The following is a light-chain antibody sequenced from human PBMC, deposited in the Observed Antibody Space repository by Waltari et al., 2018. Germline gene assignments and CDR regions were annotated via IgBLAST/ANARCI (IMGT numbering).Light chain of an antibody. CDR3: QQRSNWPGT. CDR2: DAS. CDR1: QSVSSY. Sequence: EIVLTQSPATLSLSPGERATLSCMARQSVSSYLAWYQQKPGQAPRLLIYDASNRATGIPARFSGSGSGTDFTLTISSLEPEDFAVYYCQQRSNWPGTFGQGTRLEIK. J-gene: IGKJ5*01. V-gene: IGKV3-11*01.